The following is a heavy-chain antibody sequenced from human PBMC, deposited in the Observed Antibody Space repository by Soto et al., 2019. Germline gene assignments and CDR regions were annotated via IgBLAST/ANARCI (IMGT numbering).Heavy chain of an antibody. CDR2: IYYSGST. CDR1: GGPISSYY. J-gene: IGHJ4*02. Sequence: SEPLSLTRTVSGGPISSYYWSWIRQPPGKGLEWIGYIYYSGSTNYNPSLKSRVTISVDTSKNQFSLKLSAVTAAGTSVYYCARLGGSSWYDRQSCVYWDQRFLVTVPS. V-gene: IGHV4-59*01. D-gene: IGHD6-13*01. CDR3: ARLGGSSWYDRQSCVY.